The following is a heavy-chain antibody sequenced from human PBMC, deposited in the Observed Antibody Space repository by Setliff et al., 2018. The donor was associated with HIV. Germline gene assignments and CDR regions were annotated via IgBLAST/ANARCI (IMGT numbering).Heavy chain of an antibody. J-gene: IGHJ4*02. V-gene: IGHV1-69*06. CDR2: IIPIFGTT. CDR3: ARGVDCGGDCYPDY. D-gene: IGHD2-21*01. CDR1: GGTFSKYA. Sequence: SVKVSCKPSGGTFSKYAINWVRQAPGQGLEWMGKIIPIFGTTNYAQKFQGRVTITADKSTSTVHMEVRSLRSEDTAMYYCARGVDCGGDCYPDYWGQGTLVT.